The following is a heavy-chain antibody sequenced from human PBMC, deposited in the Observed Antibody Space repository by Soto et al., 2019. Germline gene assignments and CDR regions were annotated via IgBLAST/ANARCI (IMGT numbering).Heavy chain of an antibody. J-gene: IGHJ5*02. CDR2: IHYSGST. D-gene: IGHD2-15*01. Sequence: SETLSLTCTVSGGSISSGGDHWSFIRQHPGKGLQWIGYIHYSGSTYYNPSLKSRVTISVDTSKNQFSLKLSSVTAADTAVYYCARLVQLLQGRWFDPWGQGTLVTVSS. CDR1: GGSISSGGDH. V-gene: IGHV4-30-4*08. CDR3: ARLVQLLQGRWFDP.